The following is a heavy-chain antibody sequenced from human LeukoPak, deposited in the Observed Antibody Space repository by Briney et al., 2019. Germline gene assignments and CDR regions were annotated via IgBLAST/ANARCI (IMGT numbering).Heavy chain of an antibody. CDR2: NRSNGSIT. V-gene: IGHV3-74*01. CDR3: ARGTLKSAATDFDY. CDR1: GFTFSGYW. J-gene: IGHJ4*02. Sequence: GGSLRLSCAASGFTFSGYWMHWVRHAPGKGLAWVTDNRSNGSITTYADSVKGRFTLSRDTAKNTLYLQMNSLRAQDTALYYCARGTLKSAATDFDYWGQGTLVTVSS. D-gene: IGHD6-13*01.